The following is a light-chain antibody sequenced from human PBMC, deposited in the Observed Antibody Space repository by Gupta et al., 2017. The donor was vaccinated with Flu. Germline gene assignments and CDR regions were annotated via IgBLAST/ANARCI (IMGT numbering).Light chain of an antibody. J-gene: IGKJ3*01. CDR3: QQYNNGATPHFT. CDR1: QSVSSN. Sequence: IWMTHSPATLSVSPGERATLSCRASQSVSSNIAWYQQKPGQAPRLLIYGASTRATGIPGRFSGSGCGRECTLTISSLQSEEFAVYYCQQYNNGATPHFTFGPGTKVDIK. CDR2: GAS. V-gene: IGKV3-15*01.